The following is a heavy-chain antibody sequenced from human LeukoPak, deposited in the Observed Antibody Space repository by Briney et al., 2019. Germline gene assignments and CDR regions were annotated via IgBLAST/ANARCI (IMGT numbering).Heavy chain of an antibody. CDR2: IYPGDSDT. Sequence: GEPLKISCKGSGYSFTSYWIGWVRPMPGKGLEWMGIIYPGDSDTRYSPSLQGQVTISADKAIRTAFLQWSSLNASATARYYVARRDCSGGSCDIRGWFDPWGQGTLVTVSS. J-gene: IGHJ5*02. CDR1: GYSFTSYW. CDR3: ARRDCSGGSCDIRGWFDP. V-gene: IGHV5-51*01. D-gene: IGHD2-15*01.